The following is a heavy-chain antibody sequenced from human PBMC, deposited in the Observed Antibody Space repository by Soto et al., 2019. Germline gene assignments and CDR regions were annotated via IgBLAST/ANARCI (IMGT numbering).Heavy chain of an antibody. CDR1: GFTFSSYA. CDR2: ISGSGGST. V-gene: IGHV3-23*01. CDR3: AKGGRITIFGDFDY. D-gene: IGHD3-3*01. Sequence: EVQLLESGGGLVQPGGSLRLSCAASGFTFSSYAMSWVRQAPGKGLEWVSAISGSGGSTYYEDSVKGRFTISRDNYKKTLYLQMNSLRAEDKAVYYCAKGGRITIFGDFDYWGQGTLVTVSS. J-gene: IGHJ4*02.